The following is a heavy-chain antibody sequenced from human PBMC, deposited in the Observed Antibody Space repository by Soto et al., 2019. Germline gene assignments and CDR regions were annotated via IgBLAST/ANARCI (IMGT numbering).Heavy chain of an antibody. Sequence: GGSLRLSCAASGFTFSSYGMHWVRQAPGKGLEWVAVISYDGSNKYYADSVKGRFTISRDNSKNTLYLQMNSLRAEDTAVYYCAKDRWQGNYFVYWGQRTLVTVSS. CDR3: AKDRWQGNYFVY. CDR2: ISYDGSNK. V-gene: IGHV3-30*18. D-gene: IGHD2-15*01. J-gene: IGHJ4*02. CDR1: GFTFSSYG.